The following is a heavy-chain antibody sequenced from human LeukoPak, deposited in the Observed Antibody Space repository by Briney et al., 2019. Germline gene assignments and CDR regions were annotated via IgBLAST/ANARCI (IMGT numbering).Heavy chain of an antibody. J-gene: IGHJ4*02. CDR2: IWYDGSSK. CDR3: ARSQSSSLIDY. V-gene: IGHV3-33*01. CDR1: GFSFSAYG. Sequence: GGSLRLSCAASGFSFSAYGVHWVRQAPGKGLEWVAVIWYDGSSKDHADSVKGRFTFSRDNSKNTLYLQMNSLTVEDTAVYYCARSQSSSLIDYWGQGTLVTVSS. D-gene: IGHD6-13*01.